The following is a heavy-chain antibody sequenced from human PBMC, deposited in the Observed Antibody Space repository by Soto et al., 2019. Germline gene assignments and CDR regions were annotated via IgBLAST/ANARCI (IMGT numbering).Heavy chain of an antibody. Sequence: QVQLVESGGGVVQPGRSLRLSCAASGFTFSSYAMHWVRQAPGKGLGWVAVISYDGSNKYYADSVKGRFTISRDNSKNTLYLQMNSLRAEDTAVYYCARDVTMVRGVIIPPMDVWGQGTTVTVSS. CDR1: GFTFSSYA. CDR3: ARDVTMVRGVIIPPMDV. V-gene: IGHV3-30-3*01. CDR2: ISYDGSNK. J-gene: IGHJ6*02. D-gene: IGHD3-10*01.